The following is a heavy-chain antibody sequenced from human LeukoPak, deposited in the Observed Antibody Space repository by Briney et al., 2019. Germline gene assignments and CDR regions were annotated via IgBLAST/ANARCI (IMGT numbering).Heavy chain of an antibody. CDR1: GFTFSSYG. D-gene: IGHD2-15*01. Sequence: GGSLRLPCAASGFTFSSYGMHWVRQAPGKGLEWVAVIWYDGSNKYYADSVKGRFTISRDNSKNTLYLQMNSLRSEDTAVYYCAKSSRRYCSGGSCYFDYWGQGTLVTVSS. J-gene: IGHJ4*02. CDR2: IWYDGSNK. V-gene: IGHV3-33*06. CDR3: AKSSRRYCSGGSCYFDY.